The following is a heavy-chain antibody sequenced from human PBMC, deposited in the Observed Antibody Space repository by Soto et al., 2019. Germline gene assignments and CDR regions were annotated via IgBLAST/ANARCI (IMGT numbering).Heavy chain of an antibody. CDR1: GCSIGGGGYY. CDR3: ARVRSSGYHFDY. V-gene: IGHV4-31*03. J-gene: IGHJ4*02. CDR2: IYYSGST. D-gene: IGHD3-22*01. Sequence: SETLSLPCTISGCSIGGGGYYWSWIRQHPGKGLEWIGYIYYSGSTYYNPSLKSRVTISVDTSKNQFSLKLSSVTAADTAVYYCARVRSSGYHFDYWGQGTLVTVSS.